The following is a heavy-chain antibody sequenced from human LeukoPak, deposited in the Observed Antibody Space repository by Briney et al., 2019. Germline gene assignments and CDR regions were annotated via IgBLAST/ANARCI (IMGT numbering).Heavy chain of an antibody. J-gene: IGHJ3*02. CDR1: GGSFSGYY. V-gene: IGHV4-34*01. CDR2: INHSGST. D-gene: IGHD3-3*01. Sequence: SETLSLTCAVYGGSFSGYYWSWIRQPPGKGLEWIGEINHSGSTNYNPSLKNRVTISVDTSKNQFSLKLSSVTAADTAVYYCARTNFGAFDIWGQGTMVTVSS. CDR3: ARTNFGAFDI.